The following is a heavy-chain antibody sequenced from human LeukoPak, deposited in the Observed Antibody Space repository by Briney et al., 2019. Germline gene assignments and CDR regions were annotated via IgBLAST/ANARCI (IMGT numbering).Heavy chain of an antibody. Sequence: PGGSLRLSCAASGFTFDDYAMHWVRQAPGKGLEWVSGISWNSGNIGYADSVKGRFTISRDDAKNSLYLQMNSLRAEDTALYYCAKDREAAARGYFDLWGRGTLVTVSS. CDR1: GFTFDDYA. D-gene: IGHD6-13*01. V-gene: IGHV3-9*01. CDR3: AKDREAAARGYFDL. CDR2: ISWNSGNI. J-gene: IGHJ2*01.